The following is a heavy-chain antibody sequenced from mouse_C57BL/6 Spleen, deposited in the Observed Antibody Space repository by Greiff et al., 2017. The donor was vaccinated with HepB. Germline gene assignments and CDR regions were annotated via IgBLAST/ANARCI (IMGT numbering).Heavy chain of an antibody. Sequence: VMLVESGPGLVAPSQSLSITCTVSGFSLTSYAISWVRQPPGKGLEWLGVIWTGGGTNYNSALKSRLSISKDNSKSQVFLKMNSLQTDDTARYYCARNLLGGGYAMDYWGQGTSVTVSS. J-gene: IGHJ4*01. CDR1: GFSLTSYA. CDR3: ARNLLGGGYAMDY. D-gene: IGHD4-1*01. V-gene: IGHV2-9-1*01. CDR2: IWTGGGT.